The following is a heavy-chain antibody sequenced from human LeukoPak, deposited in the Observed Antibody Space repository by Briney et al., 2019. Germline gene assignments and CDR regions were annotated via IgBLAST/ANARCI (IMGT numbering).Heavy chain of an antibody. CDR1: GGSISSNNYY. CDR3: ARGQWFRAF. V-gene: IGHV4-39*07. D-gene: IGHD3-10*01. CDR2: IYYSGSP. Sequence: SETLSLTCTVSGGSISSNNYYWGWIRQPPGKGLEWIGSIYYSGSPNYNPSLKSRVTISVDTSKNQFSLKMNSVTAADTAVYYCARGQWFRAFWSRGTPVTVSS. J-gene: IGHJ4*02.